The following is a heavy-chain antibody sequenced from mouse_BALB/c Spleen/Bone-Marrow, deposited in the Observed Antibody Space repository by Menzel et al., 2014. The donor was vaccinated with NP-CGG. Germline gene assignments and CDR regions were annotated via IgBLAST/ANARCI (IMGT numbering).Heavy chain of an antibody. Sequence: VHLQQPGAELVKPGASVKLSCTASGFNIXDTYMHWVKQRPEQGLEWIGRIDPANGDTKYDPKFQGKATITADTSSNTAYLQLSSLTSEDTAVYYCANYRYGWYFDVWGAGTTVTVSS. V-gene: IGHV14-3*02. J-gene: IGHJ1*01. D-gene: IGHD2-14*01. CDR2: IDPANGDT. CDR1: GFNIXDTY. CDR3: ANYRYGWYFDV.